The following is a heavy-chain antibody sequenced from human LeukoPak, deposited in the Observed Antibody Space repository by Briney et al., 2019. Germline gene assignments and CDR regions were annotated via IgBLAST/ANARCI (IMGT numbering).Heavy chain of an antibody. CDR3: ATEGYCSGGNCYSFDY. V-gene: IGHV3-15*01. D-gene: IGHD2-15*01. J-gene: IGHJ4*02. CDR1: GFTFSNAW. Sequence: GGSLRLSCAGSGFTFSNAWMNWVRQAPWKGLEWVGRIKSKVDGETIDYAAPVKGRFTISRDDSINTVYLQMNSLKTEDTAVYYCATEGYCSGGNCYSFDYWGQGTLVTVSS. CDR2: IKSKVDGETI.